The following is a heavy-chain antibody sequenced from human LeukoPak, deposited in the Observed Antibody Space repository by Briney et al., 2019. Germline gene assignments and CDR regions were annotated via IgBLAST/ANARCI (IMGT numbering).Heavy chain of an antibody. J-gene: IGHJ5*02. CDR3: ARSPGGSYKLPNWFDP. Sequence: PSETLSLTCTVSGGSISTYYWSWIRQPPGKGLEWIGYIYYSGSTNYNPSLKSRVTISVDTSKNQFSLKLSSVTAADTAVYYCARSPGGSYKLPNWFDPWGQGTLVTVSS. CDR1: GGSISTYY. D-gene: IGHD1-26*01. V-gene: IGHV4-59*01. CDR2: IYYSGST.